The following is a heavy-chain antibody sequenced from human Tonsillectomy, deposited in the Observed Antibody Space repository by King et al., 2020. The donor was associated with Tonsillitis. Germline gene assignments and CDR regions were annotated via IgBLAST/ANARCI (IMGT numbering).Heavy chain of an antibody. CDR2: SSGSGGST. CDR1: GFTFSSSA. Sequence: VQLVESGGGLVQPGGSLRLSCAASGFTFSSSAMAWVRQAPGKGLEWVSGSSGSGGSTYYADSVKGRFTISRDNSKNTLYLQMNILGAEDTALYYCAKVVSTAMVFYFDYWGQGTLVTVSS. D-gene: IGHD5-18*01. CDR3: AKVVSTAMVFYFDY. V-gene: IGHV3-23*04. J-gene: IGHJ4*02.